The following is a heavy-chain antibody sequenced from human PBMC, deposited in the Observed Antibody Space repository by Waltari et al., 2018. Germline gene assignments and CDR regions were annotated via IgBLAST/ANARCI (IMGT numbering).Heavy chain of an antibody. CDR2: IDHSGST. CDR1: GYSISSGYF. D-gene: IGHD1-26*01. V-gene: IGHV4-38-2*01. J-gene: IGHJ4*02. Sequence: QVQLQESGPGLVKPSETLSLTCAVSGYSISSGYFWDWIRQPPGKGLEWIASIDHSGSTDYNPSLKSRVTISADTSKNQFSLKLSSVTAADTAVYYCARNSGNYSFLYWGQGILVTVSS. CDR3: ARNSGNYSFLY.